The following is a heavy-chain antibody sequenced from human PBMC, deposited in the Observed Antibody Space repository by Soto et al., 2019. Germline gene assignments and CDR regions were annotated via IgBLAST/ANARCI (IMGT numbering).Heavy chain of an antibody. J-gene: IGHJ4*02. V-gene: IGHV4-39*01. CDR3: ARLEGLATISYYFDF. CDR1: GDSINSDKYY. Sequence: QLQLQESGPGLVKPSETLSLTCSVSGDSINSDKYYWGWIRQPPGKGLEWIGSIYYRGNTYYNPSRQTRVTISLDKSNSQFSLKLTSVAAEDAAVYFCARLEGLATISYYFDFWGQGALVTVSS. D-gene: IGHD3-9*01. CDR2: IYYRGNT.